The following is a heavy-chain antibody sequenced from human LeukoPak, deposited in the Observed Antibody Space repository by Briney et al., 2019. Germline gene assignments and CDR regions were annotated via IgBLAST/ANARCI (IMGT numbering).Heavy chain of an antibody. CDR2: IYPGDSDT. Sequence: GESLKISCKGSGYSFTSNWIGWARQMPGKGLEFMGIIYPGDSDTRYSPSFQGQVSISADKSINTAYLQWTSLKASDTAMYYCASAARCSTASCYVSVGDYWGQGTLVTVSS. J-gene: IGHJ4*02. D-gene: IGHD2-2*01. CDR1: GYSFTSNW. V-gene: IGHV5-51*01. CDR3: ASAARCSTASCYVSVGDY.